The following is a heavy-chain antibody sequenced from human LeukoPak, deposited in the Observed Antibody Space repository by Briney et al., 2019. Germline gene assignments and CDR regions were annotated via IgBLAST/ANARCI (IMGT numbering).Heavy chain of an antibody. CDR2: ITPDGSTA. V-gene: IGHV3-74*01. Sequence: GGSLRLPFTASGFPFSMYWMHWVRQAPGKGLVGVSRITPDGSTASYAGSVEGRFTISRENAKNTLYLQMNSLRAEDTAVYFCAGVAVGEYNFHHWGQGTLVTVSS. CDR1: GFPFSMYW. D-gene: IGHD1-26*01. J-gene: IGHJ4*02. CDR3: AGVAVGEYNFHH.